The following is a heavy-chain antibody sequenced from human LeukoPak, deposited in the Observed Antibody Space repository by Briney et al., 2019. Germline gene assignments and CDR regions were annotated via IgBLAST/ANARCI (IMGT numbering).Heavy chain of an antibody. Sequence: GGSLRLSCAASGFTFSDYYMSWIRQAPGKWLEWVSYISSSGSTIYYADSVKGRFTISRDNAKNSLYLQMNSLRAEDTAVYYCAGLRFLEWFPPYWGQGTLVTVSS. D-gene: IGHD3-3*01. J-gene: IGHJ4*02. CDR2: ISSSGSTI. V-gene: IGHV3-11*04. CDR1: GFTFSDYY. CDR3: AGLRFLEWFPPY.